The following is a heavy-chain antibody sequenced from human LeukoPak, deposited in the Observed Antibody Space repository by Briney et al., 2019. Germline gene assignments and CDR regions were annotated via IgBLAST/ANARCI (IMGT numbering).Heavy chain of an antibody. CDR3: ARGEGIVVVPAAIEASYYGMDV. D-gene: IGHD2-2*01. V-gene: IGHV1-2*02. CDR1: GYTFTGYY. Sequence: ASVKVSCKASGYTFTGYYMHWVRQAPGQGLEWMGWINPNSGGTNYAQKFQGRVTMTRDTSISTAYMELSRLRSDDTAVYYYARGEGIVVVPAAIEASYYGMDVWGQGTTVTVSS. J-gene: IGHJ6*02. CDR2: INPNSGGT.